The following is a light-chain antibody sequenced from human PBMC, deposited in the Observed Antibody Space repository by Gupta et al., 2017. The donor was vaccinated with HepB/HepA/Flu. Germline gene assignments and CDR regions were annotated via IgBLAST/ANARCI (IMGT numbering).Light chain of an antibody. Sequence: VLTQSPGTLSLSPGERATLSCRASQSVNSNYLAWYQQKPGQAPRRLIYRASSRATGIPDRFSGSGYGTDFTLTISRLEPEDFAVYYCQRFGGSPPYTFGQGTKVEIK. CDR3: QRFGGSPPYT. CDR1: QSVNSNY. V-gene: IGKV3-20*01. J-gene: IGKJ2*01. CDR2: RAS.